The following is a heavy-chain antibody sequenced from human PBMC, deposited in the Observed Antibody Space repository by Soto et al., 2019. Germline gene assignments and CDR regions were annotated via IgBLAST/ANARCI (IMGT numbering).Heavy chain of an antibody. V-gene: IGHV1-2*04. CDR2: INPNSGYT. CDR1: GYTFTDYF. D-gene: IGHD5-12*01. J-gene: IGHJ6*02. Sequence: QVQLVQSGAEVKKPGASVKISCKASGYTFTDYFIQWVRQAPGQGPEWMGWINPNSGYTNSAQKFQGWATMTRDTSSSTAYMELRRLRSDDTAEYYCAREWPPRTSYYYYAMDVWGQGTAVTVSS. CDR3: AREWPPRTSYYYYAMDV.